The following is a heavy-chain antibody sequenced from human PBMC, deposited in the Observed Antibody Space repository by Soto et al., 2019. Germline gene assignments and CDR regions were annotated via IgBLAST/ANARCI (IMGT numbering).Heavy chain of an antibody. J-gene: IGHJ6*02. CDR2: ISAYNGNT. V-gene: IGHV1-18*04. Sequence: AASVKVSCKASGYTFTSYGISWVRQAPGQGLEWMGWISAYNGNTNYAQKLQGRVTMTTDTSTSTAYMELRSLRSDDTAVYYCARDPANEGAGYYDYVWGSYRYTPNYYGMDVWGQGTTVTVSS. CDR3: ARDPANEGAGYYDYVWGSYRYTPNYYGMDV. D-gene: IGHD3-16*02. CDR1: GYTFTSYG.